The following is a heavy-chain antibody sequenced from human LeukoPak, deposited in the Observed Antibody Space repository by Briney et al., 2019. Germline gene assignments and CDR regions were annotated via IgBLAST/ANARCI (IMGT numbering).Heavy chain of an antibody. D-gene: IGHD6-13*01. CDR3: AKSGIAAAGQRGYFDY. J-gene: IGHJ4*02. V-gene: IGHV3-30*18. CDR1: GLTFSSYG. Sequence: LPGGSLRLSCAASGLTFSSYGMHWVRQAPGKGLEWVAVMSNDGSNKYYADSVKGRFTISRDNSKNTLYLQMNSLRAEDTAIYYCAKSGIAAAGQRGYFDYWGQGTLVTVSS. CDR2: MSNDGSNK.